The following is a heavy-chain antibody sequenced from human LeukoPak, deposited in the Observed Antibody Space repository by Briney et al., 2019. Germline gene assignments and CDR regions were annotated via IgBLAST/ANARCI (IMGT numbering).Heavy chain of an antibody. V-gene: IGHV3-33*01. D-gene: IGHD2-21*01. CDR2: IWYDGSNR. Sequence: PGGSLRLSCAASGFTFSNYGIHWVRQAPGKGLEWVAVIWYDGSNRYYVDSVKGRFTISRDNSKNTVFLHMNSLRAEDTAVYYCARGFVVAGDAFDIWGQGTMVTVSS. CDR3: ARGFVVAGDAFDI. J-gene: IGHJ3*02. CDR1: GFTFSNYG.